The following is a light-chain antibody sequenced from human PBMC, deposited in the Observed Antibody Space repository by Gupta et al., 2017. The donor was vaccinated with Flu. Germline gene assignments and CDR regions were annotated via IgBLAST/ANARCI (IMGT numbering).Light chain of an antibody. V-gene: IGKV1-8*01. J-gene: IGKJ5*01. CDR2: AAS. CDR3: QQYYSYPPL. Sequence: TGDRVTITCRASQGISSYLAWYQQKPGKAPKLLIYAASTLQSGVPSRFSGSGSGTDFTLTISCLQSEDFATYYCQQYYSYPPLFGQGTRLEIK. CDR1: QGISSY.